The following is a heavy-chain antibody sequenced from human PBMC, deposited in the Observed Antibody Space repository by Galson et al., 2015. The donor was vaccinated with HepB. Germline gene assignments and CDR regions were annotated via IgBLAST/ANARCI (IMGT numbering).Heavy chain of an antibody. Sequence: SLRLSCAASGFTFSSYGMHWVRQAPGKGLEWVAVIWYDGSNKYYADSVKGRFTISRDNSKNTLYLQMNSLRAEDTAVYYCAREGYSGSYGDNYYGMDVWGQGTTVTVSS. CDR2: IWYDGSNK. CDR1: GFTFSSYG. CDR3: AREGYSGSYGDNYYGMDV. V-gene: IGHV3-33*08. J-gene: IGHJ6*02. D-gene: IGHD1-26*01.